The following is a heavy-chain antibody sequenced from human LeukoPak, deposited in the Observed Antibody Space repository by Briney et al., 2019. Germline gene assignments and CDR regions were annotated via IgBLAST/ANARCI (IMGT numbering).Heavy chain of an antibody. CDR3: ATNLGTAVAGGAFDL. CDR1: SYSLTELS. D-gene: IGHD6-19*01. V-gene: IGHV1-24*01. CDR2: FDPEDGKT. J-gene: IGHJ3*01. Sequence: GASVKVSCKVSSYSLTELSMHWVRQAPGKGLEWMGGFDPEDGKTIYAQRLQGRVTMTEDTSTDTAYMQLRSLISEDSAVYYCATNLGTAVAGGAFDLWGQGTVVTVSS.